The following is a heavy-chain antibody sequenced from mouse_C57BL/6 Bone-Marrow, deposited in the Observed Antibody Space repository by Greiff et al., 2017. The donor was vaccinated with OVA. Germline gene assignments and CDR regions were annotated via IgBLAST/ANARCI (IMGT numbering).Heavy chain of an antibody. CDR3: ARNAYYSNYDYYAMDY. J-gene: IGHJ4*01. V-gene: IGHV3-6*01. CDR2: ISYDGSN. CDR1: GYSITSGYY. Sequence: EVQLVESGPGLMKPSQSLSLTCSVTGYSITSGYYWNWIRQFPGNKLEWMGYISYDGSNNYNPSLKNRISITRDTSKNQFFLKLNSVTTEDTATYYCARNAYYSNYDYYAMDYWGQGTSVTVSS. D-gene: IGHD2-5*01.